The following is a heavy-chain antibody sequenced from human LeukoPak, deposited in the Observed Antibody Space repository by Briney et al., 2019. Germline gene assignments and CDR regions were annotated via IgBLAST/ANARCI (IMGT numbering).Heavy chain of an antibody. CDR3: AKDLLVDTAMVLHFDY. J-gene: IGHJ4*02. Sequence: GGSLRLSCAASGFTFSSYAMSWVRQAPGKGLEWVSAISGSGGSTYYADSVKGRFTISRDNSKNTLYLQMNSLRAEDTAVYYCAKDLLVDTAMVLHFDYWGQGTLVTVSS. V-gene: IGHV3-23*01. CDR2: ISGSGGST. CDR1: GFTFSSYA. D-gene: IGHD5-18*01.